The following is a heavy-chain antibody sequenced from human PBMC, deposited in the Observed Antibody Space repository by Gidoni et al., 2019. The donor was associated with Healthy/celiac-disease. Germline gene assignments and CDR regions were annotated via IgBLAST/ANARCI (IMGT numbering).Heavy chain of an antibody. V-gene: IGHV1-46*01. D-gene: IGHD3-10*01. Sequence: QVQLVPSGAEVKNPVASLKVSCQASGYTFTSYYMHWVRQAPGQGLEWMGIINPSGGSTSYAQKFQGRVTMTRDTSTSTVYMELSSLRSEDTAVYYCARGYYYGSGSYDVFDYWGQGTLVTVSS. J-gene: IGHJ4*02. CDR1: GYTFTSYY. CDR2: INPSGGST. CDR3: ARGYYYGSGSYDVFDY.